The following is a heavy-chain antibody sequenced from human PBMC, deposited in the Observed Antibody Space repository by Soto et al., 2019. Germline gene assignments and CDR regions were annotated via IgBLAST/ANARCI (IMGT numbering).Heavy chain of an antibody. CDR2: ISDSGVIT. Sequence: EVHLLESGGGLVQPGGSLRLSCAASGFTFSSSAMSWVRQAPGKGLDWVSSISDSGVITYYADSVKGRFTISRDNSKRTLDLLMISLRAEDTAGDYCAKEKYSGSSKFDYWGQGTLVTVSS. V-gene: IGHV3-23*01. J-gene: IGHJ4*02. D-gene: IGHD1-26*01. CDR3: AKEKYSGSSKFDY. CDR1: GFTFSSSA.